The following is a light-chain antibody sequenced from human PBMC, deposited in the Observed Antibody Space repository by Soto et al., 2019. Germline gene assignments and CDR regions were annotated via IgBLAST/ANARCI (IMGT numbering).Light chain of an antibody. V-gene: IGKV3-15*01. Sequence: EVLMTQSPATLSVSPGERATLSCRASKSVSGKLAWYQQKPGQAPRHLIYDASTRATGIPARFSGSGSGTEFTLTISSLQSEDFAVYYCQQSNNWPWTFGQGTKVDIK. J-gene: IGKJ1*01. CDR3: QQSNNWPWT. CDR1: KSVSGK. CDR2: DAS.